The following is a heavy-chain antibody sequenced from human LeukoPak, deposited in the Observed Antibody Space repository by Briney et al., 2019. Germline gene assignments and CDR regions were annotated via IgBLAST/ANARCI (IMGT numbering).Heavy chain of an antibody. CDR2: INSDGSSK. V-gene: IGHV3-74*01. CDR1: GFTFNSYW. J-gene: IGHJ6*02. Sequence: GGSLRLSCAASGFTFNSYWMHWVRQAPGKGLVWVSRINSDGSSKIYADSVKGRFTISRDNAKNTLYLQMNSLRAEDTAVYYCARELMTMIRRGDCDHCRHVGGQGTTVTVSS. D-gene: IGHD3-22*01. CDR3: ARELMTMIRRGDCDHCRHV.